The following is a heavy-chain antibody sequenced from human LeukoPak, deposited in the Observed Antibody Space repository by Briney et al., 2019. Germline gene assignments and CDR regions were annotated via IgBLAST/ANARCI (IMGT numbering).Heavy chain of an antibody. D-gene: IGHD6-19*01. Sequence: GGSLRLSCAASGFTFDDYGMIWVCQAPEKGLEWLSGINWKGGSTGYADSVKGRFTISRDNAKKSLHLHMNSLRAEDTALYYCARDLVVAGTGFGYWGQGTLVTVSS. V-gene: IGHV3-20*04. CDR3: ARDLVVAGTGFGY. CDR2: INWKGGST. J-gene: IGHJ4*02. CDR1: GFTFDDYG.